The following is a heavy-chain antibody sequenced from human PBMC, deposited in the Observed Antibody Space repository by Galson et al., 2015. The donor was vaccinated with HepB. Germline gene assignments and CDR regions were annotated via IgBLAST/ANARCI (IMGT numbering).Heavy chain of an antibody. J-gene: IGHJ4*02. V-gene: IGHV3-48*01. Sequence: SLRLSCAASGFTFSSYSMNWVRQAPGKGLEWVSYIGRSSSPIYYADSLKGRFSISRDNAKNSLYLEMNSLRVEDTAVYYCARDWGGNGYPMDWWGPGTLVTVSS. D-gene: IGHD3/OR15-3a*01. CDR3: ARDWGGNGYPMDW. CDR2: IGRSSSPI. CDR1: GFTFSSYS.